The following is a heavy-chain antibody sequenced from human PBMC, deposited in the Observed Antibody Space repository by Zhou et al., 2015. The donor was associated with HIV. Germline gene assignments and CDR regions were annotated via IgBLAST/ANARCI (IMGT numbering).Heavy chain of an antibody. CDR1: GGTFSSYA. J-gene: IGHJ4*02. V-gene: IGHV1-69*01. Sequence: QVQLVQSGAEVKKPGSSVKVSCKASGGTFSSYAISWVRQAPGQGLEWMGGIIPIFGTANYAQKFQGRVTITADESTSTAYMELSSLRSEDTAVYYCARDLGRNYYDSSGYLDYWGQGTLVHRLL. CDR2: IIPIFGTA. D-gene: IGHD3-22*01. CDR3: ARDLGRNYYDSSGYLDY.